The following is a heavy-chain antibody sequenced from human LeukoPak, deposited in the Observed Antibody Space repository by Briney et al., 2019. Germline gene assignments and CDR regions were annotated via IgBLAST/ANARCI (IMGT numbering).Heavy chain of an antibody. CDR1: GFTFSSYS. J-gene: IGHJ4*02. Sequence: PGGSLRLSCAASGFTFSSYSMDWVRQAPGKGLEWVSSISSSSSYLFYADSVKGRFTISRDNAKNSLYLQMNSLRDEDTAVYYCVRVGEFDYWGQGTLVTVSS. D-gene: IGHD3-10*01. V-gene: IGHV3-21*01. CDR3: VRVGEFDY. CDR2: ISSSSSYL.